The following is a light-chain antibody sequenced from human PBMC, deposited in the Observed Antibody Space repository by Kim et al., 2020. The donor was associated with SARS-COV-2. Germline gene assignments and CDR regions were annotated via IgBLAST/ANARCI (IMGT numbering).Light chain of an antibody. V-gene: IGKV1-12*01. CDR1: QDISRW. CDR3: QQANNFPYT. CDR2: AAS. Sequence: DIQMTQSPSSMSASVGDRVTVTCRASQDISRWLAWYQQKPGKAPKLLIYAASTLQSGVPSRFRGSGSGTDFTLTINSLQPEDFATYYCQQANNFPYTFGQGTKLEI. J-gene: IGKJ2*01.